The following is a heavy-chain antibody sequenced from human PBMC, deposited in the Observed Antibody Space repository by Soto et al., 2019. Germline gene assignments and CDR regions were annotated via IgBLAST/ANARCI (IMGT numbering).Heavy chain of an antibody. CDR2: ISYDGSNK. CDR1: GFTFSSDG. D-gene: IGHD2-21*02. J-gene: IGHJ4*02. V-gene: IGHV3-30*18. Sequence: GGSLRLSCAASGFTFSSDGMHWVRQAPGKGLEWVAVISYDGSNKYYADSVKGRFTISRDNSKNTLYLQMNSLRAEDTAVYYCAKETAPDFDYWGQGTLVTVSS. CDR3: AKETAPDFDY.